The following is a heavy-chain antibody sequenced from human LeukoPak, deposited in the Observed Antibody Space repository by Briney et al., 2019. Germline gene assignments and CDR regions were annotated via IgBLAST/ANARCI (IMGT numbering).Heavy chain of an antibody. V-gene: IGHV3-66*01. J-gene: IGHJ6*02. Sequence: PGGSLRLSCAASGFTVSSNYMSWVRQAPGKGLEWVSLLYSSGSTYYAGSVKGRFTISRDNSKNTLYLQMNSLRAEDTAVYYCASRDKGYYYGMDVWGQGTTVTASS. CDR2: LYSSGST. D-gene: IGHD5-24*01. CDR1: GFTVSSNY. CDR3: ASRDKGYYYGMDV.